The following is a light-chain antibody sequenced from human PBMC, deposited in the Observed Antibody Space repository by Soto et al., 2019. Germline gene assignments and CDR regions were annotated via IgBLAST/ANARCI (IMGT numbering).Light chain of an antibody. CDR1: QSVSSN. J-gene: IGKJ1*01. CDR2: GAS. CDR3: QQYDNWPQT. V-gene: IGKV3-15*01. Sequence: EIVMTQSPATLSVSPGERATLSCRASQSVSSNLAWYQQKPCQAPRLLIYGASTRATGIPARFSGTGSGTDFTLTVSSLQSEDFAVYYCQQYDNWPQTFGQGTKVEI.